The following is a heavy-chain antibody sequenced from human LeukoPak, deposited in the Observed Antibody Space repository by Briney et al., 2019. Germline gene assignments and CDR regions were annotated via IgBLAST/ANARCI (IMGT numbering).Heavy chain of an antibody. V-gene: IGHV3-74*01. D-gene: IGHD6-6*01. J-gene: IGHJ4*02. CDR3: ARDMGLSSSSY. CDR1: GFTFSSYW. Sequence: GGSLRLSCAASGFTFSSYWMHWVRQAPGKGLVWVSHINSDGGSTRYADSVKGRFTISRDNAKNTLYLQKNSLRAEYTAVYYCARDMGLSSSSYWGQGTLVTVSS. CDR2: INSDGGST.